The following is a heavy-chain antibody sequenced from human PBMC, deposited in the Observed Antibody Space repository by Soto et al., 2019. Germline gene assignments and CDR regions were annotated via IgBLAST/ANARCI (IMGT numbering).Heavy chain of an antibody. Sequence: GGSLRLSCAASGFTFSSYWMSWVRQAPGKGLEWVANIKQDGSEKYYVDSVKGRFTISRDNAKNSLYLQMNSLRAEDTAVYYCARVQLIKYYYYYYGMDVWGQGTTVTAP. V-gene: IGHV3-7*04. CDR3: ARVQLIKYYYYYYGMDV. D-gene: IGHD6-13*01. CDR2: IKQDGSEK. CDR1: GFTFSSYW. J-gene: IGHJ6*02.